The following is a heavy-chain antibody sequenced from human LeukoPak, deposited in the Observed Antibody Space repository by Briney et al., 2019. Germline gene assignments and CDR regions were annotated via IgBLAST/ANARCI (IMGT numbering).Heavy chain of an antibody. CDR3: ARADSTSLARKRAYYYGMDV. CDR1: GGSINSYY. J-gene: IGHJ6*02. Sequence: PSETLSLTCTVSGGSINSYYWSWIRQPPGKGLEWIGYIYYSGTTNYNPSLKSRVTISVDTSKNQFSLKLSSVTAADTAVYYCARADSTSLARKRAYYYGMDVWGQGTTVTVSS. CDR2: IYYSGTT. V-gene: IGHV4-59*08. D-gene: IGHD2-2*01.